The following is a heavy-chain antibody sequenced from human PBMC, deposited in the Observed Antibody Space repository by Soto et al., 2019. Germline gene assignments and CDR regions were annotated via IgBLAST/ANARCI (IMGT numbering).Heavy chain of an antibody. CDR1: CCSIFCSLYY. Sequence: SATLSLTSSIACCSIFCSLYYWGWIRQPPGKGLEWIGSIYYSGSTYYNPSLKSRVTISVDTSKNQFSLKLSSVTAADTAVYYCARRGSGSYSDYWGQG. CDR2: IYYSGST. V-gene: IGHV4-39*01. J-gene: IGHJ4*02. D-gene: IGHD3-10*01. CDR3: ARRGSGSYSDY.